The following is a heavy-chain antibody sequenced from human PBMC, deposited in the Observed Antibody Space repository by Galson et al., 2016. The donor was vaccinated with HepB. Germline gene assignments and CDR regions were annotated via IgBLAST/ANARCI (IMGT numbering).Heavy chain of an antibody. Sequence: SLRLSCAASGFTFSSFPLHWVRQTPGKGLKWVAIISYDGSNEYYADSVKGRFTISRDNSKNSLYLQMNSLRVEDTAVYYCAREEYWVHLFDSWGQGTLVTVSS. CDR3: AREEYWVHLFDS. J-gene: IGHJ4*02. D-gene: IGHD1-1*01. CDR1: GFTFSSFP. V-gene: IGHV3-30*14. CDR2: ISYDGSNE.